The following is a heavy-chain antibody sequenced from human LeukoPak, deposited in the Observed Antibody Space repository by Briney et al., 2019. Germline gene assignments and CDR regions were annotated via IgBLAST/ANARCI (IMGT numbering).Heavy chain of an antibody. CDR2: VYNSGNT. V-gene: IGHV4-59*01. CDR1: GGSISDYF. Sequence: SETLSLTCTVSGGSISDYFWSWIRQPPGKGLEWIGYVYNSGNTNYNPSLKSRVTISVDTSKNQFSLKLSSVTAADAAVYYCARRGYYMDVWGKGITVTVSS. J-gene: IGHJ6*03. CDR3: ARRGYYMDV.